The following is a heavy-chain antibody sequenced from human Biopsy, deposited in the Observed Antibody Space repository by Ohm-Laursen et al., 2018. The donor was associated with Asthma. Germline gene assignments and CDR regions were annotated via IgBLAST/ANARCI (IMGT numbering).Heavy chain of an antibody. CDR1: GFAFSNFA. CDR3: AKDWKSLYVQYFFEY. D-gene: IGHD5/OR15-5a*01. Sequence: SLRLSCAASGFAFSNFAMNWVRQAPGKGLEWVSGLSHSGGATYYADSVKGRFTISRDNSKNTIYLQLNSLRAEDTAVYYCAKDWKSLYVQYFFEYWGQGTLVTVSS. J-gene: IGHJ4*02. V-gene: IGHV3-23*01. CDR2: LSHSGGAT.